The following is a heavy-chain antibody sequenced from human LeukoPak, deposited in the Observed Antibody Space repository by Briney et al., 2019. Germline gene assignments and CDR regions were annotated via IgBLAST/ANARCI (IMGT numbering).Heavy chain of an antibody. V-gene: IGHV3-21*01. CDR3: ARESLSGSYDY. D-gene: IGHD2-15*01. CDR1: RFTFSSYS. Sequence: GGSLRLSCAASRFTFSSYSMNWVRQAPGKGLEWVSSISSSSYIYYADSVKGRFTISRDNAKNSLYLQMNSLRAEDTAVYYCARESLSGSYDYWGQGTLVTVSS. J-gene: IGHJ4*02. CDR2: ISSSSYI.